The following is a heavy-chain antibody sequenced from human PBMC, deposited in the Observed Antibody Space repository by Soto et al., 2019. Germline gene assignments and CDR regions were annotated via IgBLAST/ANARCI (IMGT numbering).Heavy chain of an antibody. CDR1: GYTFSTYV. V-gene: IGHV1-18*01. CDR3: SRGSYGDSYYYMVV. CDR2: VSAYNGNT. J-gene: IGHJ6*03. Sequence: ASGKVSCKASGYTFSTYVISWVRQAPGQGLEWMGWVSAYNGNTNYAQKFQGRVTMTTDPSISTAYMELRRLRSDDTAVYYCSRGSYGDSYYYMVVWGKGTTVTVSS. D-gene: IGHD4-17*01.